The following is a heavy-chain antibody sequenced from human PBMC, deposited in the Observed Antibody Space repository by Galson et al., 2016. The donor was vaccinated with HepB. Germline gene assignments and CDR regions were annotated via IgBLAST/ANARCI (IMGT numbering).Heavy chain of an antibody. V-gene: IGHV5-51*01. Sequence: QSGAEVKKPGESLTISCNGSGYDFTNHWIGWVRQMPGKGLEWMGNIYSGNSDVLYRPTFQGQVTISVDKSISVAYVQWSSLKASDTAIYYCARRMIRLDGFDLWGQGTVVTVSS. CDR2: IYSGNSDV. J-gene: IGHJ3*01. D-gene: IGHD3-16*01. CDR3: ARRMIRLDGFDL. CDR1: GYDFTNHW.